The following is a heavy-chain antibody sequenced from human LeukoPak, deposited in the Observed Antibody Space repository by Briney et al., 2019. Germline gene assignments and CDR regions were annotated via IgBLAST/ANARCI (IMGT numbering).Heavy chain of an antibody. CDR2: ISFSADTK. J-gene: IGHJ3*02. CDR1: GFNFNIYH. D-gene: IGHD3-10*01. Sequence: PGGSLRLSCVASGFNFNIYHMTWVRQAPGEELAWVSIISFSADTKYYADSVKGRFTISRDNSKNTLYLQMNSLRAEDTDVYYCAKKSQSRGRGAFDIWGQGTMVTVSS. CDR3: AKKSQSRGRGAFDI. V-gene: IGHV3-23*01.